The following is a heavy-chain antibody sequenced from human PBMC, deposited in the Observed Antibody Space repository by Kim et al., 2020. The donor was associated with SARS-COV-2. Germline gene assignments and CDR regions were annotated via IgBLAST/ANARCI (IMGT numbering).Heavy chain of an antibody. CDR3: ASLYDSSGHFDY. J-gene: IGHJ4*02. Sequence: SETLSLTCAVYGGSFSGYYWSWIRQPPGKGLEWIGEINHSGSTNYNPSLKSRVTISVDTSKNQFSLKLSSVTAADTAVYYCASLYDSSGHFDYWGQGTL. D-gene: IGHD3-22*01. V-gene: IGHV4-34*01. CDR1: GGSFSGYY. CDR2: INHSGST.